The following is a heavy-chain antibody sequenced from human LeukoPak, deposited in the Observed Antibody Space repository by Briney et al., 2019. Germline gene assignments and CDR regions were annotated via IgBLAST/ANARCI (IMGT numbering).Heavy chain of an antibody. CDR1: GGSISSGSYY. D-gene: IGHD1-20*01. J-gene: IGHJ4*02. CDR2: IYYSGST. CDR3: ARAGITGTLFDY. Sequence: SETLSLTCTVSGGSISSGSYYWSWIRQPPGKGLEWIGDIYYSGSTNYNPSLKSRVIISVDTSKKQFSLKLSSVTAADTAVYYCARAGITGTLFDYWGQGTLFTVS. V-gene: IGHV4-61*01.